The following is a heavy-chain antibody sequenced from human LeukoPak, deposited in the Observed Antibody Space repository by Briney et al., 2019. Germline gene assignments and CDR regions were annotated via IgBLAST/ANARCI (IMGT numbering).Heavy chain of an antibody. CDR1: GFTFSSYS. CDR2: ISSSGSTI. D-gene: IGHD5-18*01. J-gene: IGHJ4*02. Sequence: GGSLRLSCAASGFTFSSYSMNWVRQAPGKGLEWVSYISSSGSTIYYADSVKGRFTISRDNAQNSLYLQMNNLRGEDTALYYCSKAGDTNYYRYGDYWGQGTLVTVSS. V-gene: IGHV3-48*04. CDR3: SKAGDTNYYRYGDY.